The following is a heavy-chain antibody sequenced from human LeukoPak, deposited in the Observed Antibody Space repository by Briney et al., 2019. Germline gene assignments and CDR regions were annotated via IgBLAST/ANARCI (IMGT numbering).Heavy chain of an antibody. CDR2: ITSSLSYI. CDR3: ARRGTSSSWAHFDY. J-gene: IGHJ4*02. V-gene: IGHV3-21*04. Sequence: GGSLRLSCAASGFTFKSYTMNWVRQAPGKGLEWVSYITSSLSYISYADSVKGRFTISRDNAKNSLSLQMNSLGAEDTAVYYCARRGTSSSWAHFDYWGQGTLVTVSS. D-gene: IGHD6-13*01. CDR1: GFTFKSYT.